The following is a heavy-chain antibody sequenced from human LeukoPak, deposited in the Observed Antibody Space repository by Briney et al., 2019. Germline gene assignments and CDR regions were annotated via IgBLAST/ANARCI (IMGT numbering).Heavy chain of an antibody. CDR2: IYTSGST. CDR3: ARDRAMGFDY. D-gene: IGHD5-18*01. V-gene: IGHV4-61*02. J-gene: IGHJ4*02. Sequence: KASQTLSLTCTVSGGSISSGSYYWSWIRQPAGKGLEWIGRIYTSGSTNYNPSLKSRVTISVDTSKNQFSLKLSSVTAADTAVYYCARDRAMGFDYWGQGTLVTVSS. CDR1: GGSISSGSYY.